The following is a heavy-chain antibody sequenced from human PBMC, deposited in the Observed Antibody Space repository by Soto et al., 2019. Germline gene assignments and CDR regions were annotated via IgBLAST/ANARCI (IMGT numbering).Heavy chain of an antibody. CDR2: INAGNGNT. CDR3: ARSRFSYGYSFPFDP. CDR1: GYTFTSYA. D-gene: IGHD5-18*01. Sequence: PGGSLRLSCAASGYTFTSYAMHWVRQAPGQRLEWMGWINAGNGNTKYSQKFQGRVTITRDTSASTAYMELSSLRSDDTALYYCARSRFSYGYSFPFDPWGQGTLVTVSS. J-gene: IGHJ5*02. V-gene: IGHV1-3*01.